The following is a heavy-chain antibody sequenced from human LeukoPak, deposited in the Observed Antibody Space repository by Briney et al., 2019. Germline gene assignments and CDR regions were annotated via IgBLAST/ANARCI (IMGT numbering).Heavy chain of an antibody. CDR2: ISSSSSYI. Sequence: GSLRLSCAASGFTFSSYSMNWVRQAPGKGLEWVSSISSSSSYIYYADSVKGRFTISRDNAKNSLYLQMNSLRAEDTAVYYCARDGVEYYYDTEFDYWGQGTLVTVSS. J-gene: IGHJ4*02. CDR1: GFTFSSYS. D-gene: IGHD3-22*01. V-gene: IGHV3-21*01. CDR3: ARDGVEYYYDTEFDY.